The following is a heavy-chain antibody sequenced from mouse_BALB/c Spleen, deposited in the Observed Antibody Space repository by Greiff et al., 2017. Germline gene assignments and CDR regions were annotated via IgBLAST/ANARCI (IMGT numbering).Heavy chain of an antibody. CDR3: ARPYGNYGNFDY. V-gene: IGHV1-54*01. Sequence: VKLMESGAELVRPGTSVKVSCKASGYAFTNYLIEWVKQRPGQGLEWIGVINPGSGGTNYNEKFKGKATLTADKSSSTAYMQLSSLTSDDSAVYFCARPYGNYGNFDYWGQGTTLTVSS. J-gene: IGHJ2*01. CDR1: GYAFTNYL. CDR2: INPGSGGT. D-gene: IGHD2-1*01.